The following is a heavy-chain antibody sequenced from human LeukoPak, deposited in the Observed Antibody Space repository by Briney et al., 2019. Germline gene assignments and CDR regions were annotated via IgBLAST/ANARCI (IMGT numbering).Heavy chain of an antibody. CDR3: ARHPQFSYSSSWYDH. D-gene: IGHD6-13*01. J-gene: IGHJ5*02. Sequence: ASVKVSCKASGYTFTVYYMHWVRQARGQGLEWMGWINPNRGGTNYAQKFQGRVTMTRDTSISTAYMELSRLRSDDTAVYYCARHPQFSYSSSWYDHWGQGTLVTVSS. CDR1: GYTFTVYY. V-gene: IGHV1-2*02. CDR2: INPNRGGT.